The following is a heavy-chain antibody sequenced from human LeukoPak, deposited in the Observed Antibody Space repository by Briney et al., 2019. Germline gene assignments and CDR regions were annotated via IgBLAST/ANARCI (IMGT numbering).Heavy chain of an antibody. Sequence: GGSLRLSCAASGFTVSSNYMSWVRQAPGKGLEWVSVIYSGGSTYYADSVKGRFTISRDNSKNTLYLQMNSLRAEDTAVYYCARDAVAGTQRFDYWGQGTLVTVSS. D-gene: IGHD6-19*01. CDR2: IYSGGST. J-gene: IGHJ4*02. V-gene: IGHV3-53*01. CDR1: GFTVSSNY. CDR3: ARDAVAGTQRFDY.